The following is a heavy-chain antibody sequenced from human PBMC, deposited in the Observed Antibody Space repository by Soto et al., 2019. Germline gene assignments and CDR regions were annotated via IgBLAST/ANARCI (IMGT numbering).Heavy chain of an antibody. CDR3: ARVTYYYDSSGSPAGDDAFEI. V-gene: IGHV3-53*01. Sequence: EVQLVESGGGLIQPGGSLRLSCAASGFTVSSNYMSWVRQAPGKGLEWVSVIYSGGSTYYADSVKGRFTISRDNSKNTLYLQMNSLRAEDTAVYYCARVTYYYDSSGSPAGDDAFEIWGQGTMVTVSS. CDR2: IYSGGST. D-gene: IGHD3-22*01. CDR1: GFTVSSNY. J-gene: IGHJ3*02.